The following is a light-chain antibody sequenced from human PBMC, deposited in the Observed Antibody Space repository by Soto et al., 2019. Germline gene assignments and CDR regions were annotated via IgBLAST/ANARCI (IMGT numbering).Light chain of an antibody. CDR2: DIS. V-gene: IGKV3-11*01. CDR1: QSVSIY. J-gene: IGKJ4*01. CDR3: QQRFAWPNS. Sequence: EIVLTQSLATLSLSLGERATLSCRASQSVSIYLAWYQQRPGQTPRLLIYDISTRAAGIPARFSGSVFRTDYTLTISNLEPEDSAVYYCQQRFAWPNSFGGGTKVQI.